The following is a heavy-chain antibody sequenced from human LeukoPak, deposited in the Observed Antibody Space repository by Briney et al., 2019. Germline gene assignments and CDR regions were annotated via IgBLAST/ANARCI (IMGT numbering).Heavy chain of an antibody. D-gene: IGHD3-3*01. Sequence: GGSLRLSCAASGFTFSSYGMHWVRQAPGKGLEWVAVIWYDGSNKYYADSVKGRFTISRDNSKNTLYLQMNSLRAEDTAVYYCARGYRVVNHSRFDYWGQGTLVTVSS. CDR3: ARGYRVVNHSRFDY. J-gene: IGHJ4*02. CDR1: GFTFSSYG. V-gene: IGHV3-33*01. CDR2: IWYDGSNK.